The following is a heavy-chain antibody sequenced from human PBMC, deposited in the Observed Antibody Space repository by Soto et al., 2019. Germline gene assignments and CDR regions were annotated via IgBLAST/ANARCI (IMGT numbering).Heavy chain of an antibody. CDR1: GASVSNGY. J-gene: IGHJ5*02. CDR2: MYFGGSF. V-gene: IGHV4-59*02. CDR3: ARSYYDSTGFAVDP. D-gene: IGHD3-22*01. Sequence: QMQLQASGPGLVKPSETLSLTCNVSGASVSNGYWSWIRQPPGKGLEWIGFMYFGGSFNYNPSLTGRATMSVETSKNQFSMKLAFVTASDTAVYYCARSYYDSTGFAVDPWGQGTLVTVSS.